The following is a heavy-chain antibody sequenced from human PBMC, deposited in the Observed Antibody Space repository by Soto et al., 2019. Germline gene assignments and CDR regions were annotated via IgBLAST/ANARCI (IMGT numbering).Heavy chain of an antibody. CDR3: SGGHALDV. V-gene: IGHV3-9*01. CDR2: ISWNSGSI. J-gene: IGHJ6*02. CDR1: GFTFDDYA. Sequence: GGSLRLSCAASGFTFDDYAMHWVRQAPGKGLEWVSGISWNSGSIGYADSVKGRFTISRDNAKNSLYLQMTSLRVEDTAVYYCSGGHALDVWGQGTTVTVSS. D-gene: IGHD1-26*01.